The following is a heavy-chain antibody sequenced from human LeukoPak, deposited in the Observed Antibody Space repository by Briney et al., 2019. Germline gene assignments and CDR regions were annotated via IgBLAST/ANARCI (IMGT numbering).Heavy chain of an antibody. CDR3: AKDSPYCSSTSCSFDY. J-gene: IGHJ4*02. Sequence: PGGSLRLSCAASGFNVSRHYMTWVRQAPGKGLEWVSVLYDGGPTYYADSVKGRFTISRDNSRNMVYLQMVNLRAEDTAIYYCAKDSPYCSSTSCSFDYWGQGTLVTVSS. CDR2: LYDGGPT. V-gene: IGHV3-53*01. CDR1: GFNVSRHY. D-gene: IGHD2-2*01.